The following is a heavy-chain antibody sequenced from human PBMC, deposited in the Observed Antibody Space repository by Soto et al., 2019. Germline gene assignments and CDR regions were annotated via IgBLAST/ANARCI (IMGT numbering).Heavy chain of an antibody. V-gene: IGHV3-21*01. D-gene: IGHD3-3*01. CDR1: GFTFSSYS. CDR2: ISSSSYI. Sequence: GGSLRLSCAASGFTFSSYSMNWVRQAPGKGLEWVSSISSSSYIYYADSVKGRFTISRDNAKNSLYLQMNSLRAEDTAVYYCARDQAQYYDFWSGFLSWGQGTLVTVSP. J-gene: IGHJ5*02. CDR3: ARDQAQYYDFWSGFLS.